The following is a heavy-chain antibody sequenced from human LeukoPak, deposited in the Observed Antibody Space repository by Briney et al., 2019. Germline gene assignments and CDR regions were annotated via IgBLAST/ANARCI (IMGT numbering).Heavy chain of an antibody. CDR2: IYYSGDT. CDR1: SGSISRHY. CDR3: ATRFPTGYSTSSPYYMDV. D-gene: IGHD6-6*01. Sequence: SETLSLTCSVSSGSISRHYCSWIRQPPGKGLEWIGYIYYSGDTAYNPSLKSRVTMSVDKSPKQFSMQLRSVTGAETAVYYCATRFPTGYSTSSPYYMDVWGKGTTVTVSS. V-gene: IGHV4-59*11. J-gene: IGHJ6*03.